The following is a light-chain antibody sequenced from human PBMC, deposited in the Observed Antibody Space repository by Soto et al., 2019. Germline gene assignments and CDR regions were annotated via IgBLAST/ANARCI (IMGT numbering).Light chain of an antibody. V-gene: IGKV3-11*01. CDR2: DAS. CDR3: QQRSNWRGVT. CDR1: QSISSY. Sequence: EIVLTQSPATLSLSPGERATLSCRASQSISSYLAWYQQKPGQAPSLLIYDASNRATGIPARFSGRGSGTDFTLTITSLEPEDFAVYYCQQRSNWRGVTFGPGTKVDIK. J-gene: IGKJ3*01.